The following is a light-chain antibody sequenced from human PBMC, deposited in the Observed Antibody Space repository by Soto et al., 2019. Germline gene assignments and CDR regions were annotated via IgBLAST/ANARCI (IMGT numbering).Light chain of an antibody. J-gene: IGKJ2*01. V-gene: IGKV1D-13*01. CDR3: QQFNDYPSYT. CDR2: EAS. CDR1: QGISSA. Sequence: AIQLTQSPSSLSASVGDRVTITCRARQGISSALAWYQQKPGKAPKLLIYEASSLESGVPSRFAGGGSGTDFTITIRRLQPEDFATYYCQQFNDYPSYTFGQGTKLEI.